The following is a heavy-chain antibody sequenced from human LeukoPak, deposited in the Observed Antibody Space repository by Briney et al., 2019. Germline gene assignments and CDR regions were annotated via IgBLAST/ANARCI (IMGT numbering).Heavy chain of an antibody. CDR2: IYYSGST. CDR1: GGSVSSGSYY. Sequence: SETLSLTCTVSGGSVSSGSYYWSWIRQPPGKGLEWIGYIYYSGSTNYNPSLKSRVTVSVDTSKNQFSLKLSSVTAADTAVYYCARGFDYVRAFDIWGQGTMVTVSS. J-gene: IGHJ3*02. CDR3: ARGFDYVRAFDI. D-gene: IGHD4-17*01. V-gene: IGHV4-61*01.